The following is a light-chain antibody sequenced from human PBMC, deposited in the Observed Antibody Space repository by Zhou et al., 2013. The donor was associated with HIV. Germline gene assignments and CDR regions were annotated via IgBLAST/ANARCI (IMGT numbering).Light chain of an antibody. CDR3: QQYNDWLT. CDR1: QXVSSN. Sequence: EIVMTQSPATLSVSPGERATLSCRASQXVSSNLAWYQQKPGQAPRLLIYGASTRATGIPARFSGSGSGTEFTLTISSLQSEDFAVYYCQQYNDWLTFGGGTKVQIK. J-gene: IGKJ4*01. CDR2: GAS. V-gene: IGKV3-15*01.